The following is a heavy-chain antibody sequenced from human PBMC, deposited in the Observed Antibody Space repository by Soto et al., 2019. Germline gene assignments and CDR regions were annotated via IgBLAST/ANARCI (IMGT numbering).Heavy chain of an antibody. J-gene: IGHJ3*02. V-gene: IGHV1-8*01. CDR1: GYTFTSYD. CDR3: ARGANYDILTGYYNPHAFDI. CDR2: MNPNSGNT. D-gene: IGHD3-9*01. Sequence: QVQLVQSGAEVKKPGASVKVSCKASGYTFTSYDINWVRQATGQGLEWMGWMNPNSGNTGYAQKFQGRVTMTRNTSISKAYMELSSLRSEDTAVYYCARGANYDILTGYYNPHAFDIWGQGTMVTVSS.